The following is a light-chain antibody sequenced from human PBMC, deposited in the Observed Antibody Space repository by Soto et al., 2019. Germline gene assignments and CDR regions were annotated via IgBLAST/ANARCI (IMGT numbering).Light chain of an antibody. Sequence: EIVMTQSPAPLSVSPGERAPLSCRASQSVRSNLAWYQHKPGQAPRLLIYGASTRATGVPARFSGSGSGTEFTLTISSLQSEDFALYYCQQYNDWPRITFGQGTRLEIK. J-gene: IGKJ5*01. CDR3: QQYNDWPRIT. CDR1: QSVRSN. CDR2: GAS. V-gene: IGKV3-15*01.